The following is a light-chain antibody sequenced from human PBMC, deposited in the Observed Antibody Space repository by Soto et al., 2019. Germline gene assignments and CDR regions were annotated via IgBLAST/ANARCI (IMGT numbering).Light chain of an antibody. Sequence: DIVMTQSPLSLPVTPGEPASISCRSSQSLLHSNGYNYLDWYLQKSGQSPQLLIYLGSNRASGVPDRFSGSGSGTDFTLKISRVEAEDVGFYYCMQGLQTAWTFGQGTKV. CDR2: LGS. CDR3: MQGLQTAWT. CDR1: QSLLHSNGYNY. V-gene: IGKV2-28*01. J-gene: IGKJ1*01.